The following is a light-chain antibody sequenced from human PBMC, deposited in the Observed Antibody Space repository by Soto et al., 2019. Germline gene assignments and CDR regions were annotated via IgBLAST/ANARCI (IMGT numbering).Light chain of an antibody. Sequence: QSVLTQPPSVSGAPGQRVTISCTGSYSNIGAGYEVHWYQQIPGTAPKLLISGHNNRPSGVPDRFFGSKSGTSASLTISGLQAEDEADYFCSSYTTTSTYVVFGGGTKLTVL. CDR1: YSNIGAGYE. V-gene: IGLV1-40*01. J-gene: IGLJ2*01. CDR2: GHN. CDR3: SSYTTTSTYVV.